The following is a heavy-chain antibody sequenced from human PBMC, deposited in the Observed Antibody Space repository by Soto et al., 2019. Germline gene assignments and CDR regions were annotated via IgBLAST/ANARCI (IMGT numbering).Heavy chain of an antibody. Sequence: ASVKVSCKASGYTFSSYDINWVRQATGQGPEWMGWMNPNSGNTGYAQKFQGRVTMTRNTSIGTAYMESSSLRSEDTAVYYCARGKLTYFDYWGQGTLVTVSS. CDR2: MNPNSGNT. D-gene: IGHD1-1*01. CDR3: ARGKLTYFDY. V-gene: IGHV1-8*01. CDR1: GYTFSSYD. J-gene: IGHJ4*02.